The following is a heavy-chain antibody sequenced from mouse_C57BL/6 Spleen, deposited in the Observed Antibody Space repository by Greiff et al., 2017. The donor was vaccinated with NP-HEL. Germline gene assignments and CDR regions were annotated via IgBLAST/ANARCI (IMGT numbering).Heavy chain of an antibody. CDR3: ARHVPTVVAPFDY. J-gene: IGHJ2*01. CDR2: ISSGGSYT. V-gene: IGHV5-6*01. Sequence: EVQGVESGGDLVKPGGSLKLSCAASGFTFSSYGMSWVRQTPDKRLEWVATISSGGSYTYYPASVKGRFTISRDNAKNTLYLQMSSLKSEDTAMYYCARHVPTVVAPFDYWGQGTTLTVSS. D-gene: IGHD1-1*01. CDR1: GFTFSSYG.